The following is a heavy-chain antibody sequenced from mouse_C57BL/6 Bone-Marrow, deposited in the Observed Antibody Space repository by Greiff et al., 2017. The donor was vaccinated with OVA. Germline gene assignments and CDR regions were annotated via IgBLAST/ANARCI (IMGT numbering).Heavy chain of an antibody. D-gene: IGHD1-1*01. V-gene: IGHV14-1*01. CDR3: TTVVGGPYYFDY. CDR1: GFNIKDYY. J-gene: IGHJ2*01. Sequence: EVKVVESGAELVRPGASVKLSCTASGFNIKDYYMHWVKQRPEQGLEWIGRIDPEDGDTEYAPKFQGKATMTADTSSNTAYLQLSSLTSEDTAVYYCTTVVGGPYYFDYWGQGTTLTVSS. CDR2: IDPEDGDT.